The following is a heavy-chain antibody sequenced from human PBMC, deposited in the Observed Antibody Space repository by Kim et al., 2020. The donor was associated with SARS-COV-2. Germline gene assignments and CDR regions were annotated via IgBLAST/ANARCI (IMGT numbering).Heavy chain of an antibody. D-gene: IGHD1-26*01. V-gene: IGHV3-23*01. Sequence: YVKPVRGRFTISRYNSRNTMSLQLDSLRAEDTAVYYCVKDDCMKWEVVDYWGLGTLVTVSS. J-gene: IGHJ4*02. CDR3: VKDDCMKWEVVDY.